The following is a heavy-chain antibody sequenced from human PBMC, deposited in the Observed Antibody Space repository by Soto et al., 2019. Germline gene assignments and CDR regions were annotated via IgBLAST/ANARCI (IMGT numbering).Heavy chain of an antibody. J-gene: IGHJ4*02. Sequence: GGTLRLSCAASGFTFSSYAMHWVRQAPGKGLEWVAVIYYDGSNKYYADSVKGRFTIARDNSKNTLYLQMNSLRAEDTAVYYCARDFLRFGLLYYFDYWGQGTLVTVSS. CDR3: ARDFLRFGLLYYFDY. CDR2: IYYDGSNK. D-gene: IGHD2-21*01. V-gene: IGHV3-30-3*01. CDR1: GFTFSSYA.